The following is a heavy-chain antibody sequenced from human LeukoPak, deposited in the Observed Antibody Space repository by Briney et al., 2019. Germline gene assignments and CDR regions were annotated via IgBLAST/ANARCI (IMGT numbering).Heavy chain of an antibody. CDR3: ARFGSLREPIHDY. Sequence: KPSETLSLTCTVSGGSISSYYWSWIRQPPGKGLEWIGYIYYSGSTNYNPSLRGRVTISVDTSKNQFSLKLSSVTAADTAVYYCARFGSLREPIHDYWGQGTLVTVSS. V-gene: IGHV4-59*01. J-gene: IGHJ4*02. CDR1: GGSISSYY. D-gene: IGHD3-16*01. CDR2: IYYSGST.